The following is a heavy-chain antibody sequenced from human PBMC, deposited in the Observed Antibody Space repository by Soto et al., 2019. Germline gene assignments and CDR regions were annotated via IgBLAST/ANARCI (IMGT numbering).Heavy chain of an antibody. J-gene: IGHJ5*02. CDR1: GVSFSGYY. CDR3: ARVTGSGRHQRYCSGGSCYSDWFDP. D-gene: IGHD2-15*01. CDR2: INHSGST. Sequence: LSLTCSVYGVSFSGYYWSLIRQPPGKGLEWIGEINHSGSTNYNPSLKSRVTISVDTSKNQFSLKLSSVTAADTAVYYCARVTGSGRHQRYCSGGSCYSDWFDPWGQG. V-gene: IGHV4-34*01.